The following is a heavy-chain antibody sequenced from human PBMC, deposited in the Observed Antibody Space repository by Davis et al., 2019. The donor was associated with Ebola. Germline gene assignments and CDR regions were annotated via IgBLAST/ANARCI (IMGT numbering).Heavy chain of an antibody. D-gene: IGHD5-18*01. CDR1: GGSITSTTYY. CDR3: ARHLYSYDAFDI. V-gene: IGHV4-39*01. Sequence: GSLRLSCGVSGGSITSTTYYWGWIRQPPGKGLEWIGSIYYSGSTYYNPSLKSRVTISVDTSKNQFSLKLSSVTAADTAVYYCARHLYSYDAFDIWGQGTMVTVSS. J-gene: IGHJ3*02. CDR2: IYYSGST.